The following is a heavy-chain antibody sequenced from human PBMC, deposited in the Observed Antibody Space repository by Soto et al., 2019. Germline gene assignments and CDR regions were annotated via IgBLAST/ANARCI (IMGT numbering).Heavy chain of an antibody. CDR3: ASQRITIFGVEFDY. CDR1: GGSISSSSYY. Sequence: PSETLSLTCTVPGGSISSSSYYWGWIRQPPGKGLEWIGSIYYSGSTYYNPSLKSRVTISVDTSKNQFSLKLSSVTAADTAVYYCASQRITIFGVEFDYWGQGTLVTVSS. V-gene: IGHV4-39*01. CDR2: IYYSGST. D-gene: IGHD3-3*01. J-gene: IGHJ4*02.